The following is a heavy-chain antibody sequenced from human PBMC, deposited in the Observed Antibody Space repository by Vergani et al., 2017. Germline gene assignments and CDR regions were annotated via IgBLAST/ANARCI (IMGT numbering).Heavy chain of an antibody. Sequence: QVQLQESGPGLVKPSQTLSLTCTVSGGSISSGGYYWSWIRQHPGKGLEWIGYIYYSGSTYYNPSLKSRVTISVDTSKNQFSLKLSSVTAADTAVYYCARVSKRARPTGTSARLMDYWSQGTLVTVSS. V-gene: IGHV4-31*03. CDR3: ARVSKRARPTGTSARLMDY. CDR1: GGSISSGGYY. CDR2: IYYSGST. J-gene: IGHJ4*02. D-gene: IGHD6-6*01.